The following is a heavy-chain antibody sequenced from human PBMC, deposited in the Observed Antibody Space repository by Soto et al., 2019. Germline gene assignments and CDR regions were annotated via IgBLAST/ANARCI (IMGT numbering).Heavy chain of an antibody. CDR3: ARGVPAAIYYYYYYMDG. CDR1: GYTFQSYA. CDR2: INAGNGNT. D-gene: IGHD2-2*01. J-gene: IGHJ6*03. Sequence: ASVEVSCRASGYTFQSYAMQFVRQAPSQRLEWMGWINAGNGNTKYSQKFQGRVTITRDTSASTAYMELSSLRSEDTAVYYCARGVPAAIYYYYYYMDGWGKATTVTFSS. V-gene: IGHV1-3*01.